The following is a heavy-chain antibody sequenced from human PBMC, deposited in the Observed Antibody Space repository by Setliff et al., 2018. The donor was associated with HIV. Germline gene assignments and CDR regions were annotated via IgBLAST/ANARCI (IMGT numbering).Heavy chain of an antibody. V-gene: IGHV4-38-2*02. CDR2: IYHSGST. Sequence: SETLSLTCAVSGYSISSGYYWGWIRQPPGKGLEWIGSIYHSGSTYYNPSLKSRVTISVDTSKNQFSLKLSSVTAADTAVYYCAREENSSSWYAYFDYWGQGTLVTVSS. CDR3: AREENSSSWYAYFDY. D-gene: IGHD6-13*01. J-gene: IGHJ4*02. CDR1: GYSISSGYY.